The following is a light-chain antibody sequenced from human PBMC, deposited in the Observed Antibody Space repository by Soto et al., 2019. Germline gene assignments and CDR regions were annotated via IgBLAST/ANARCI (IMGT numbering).Light chain of an antibody. CDR2: EVS. J-gene: IGLJ1*01. CDR1: SSDVGGYNF. V-gene: IGLV2-14*03. CDR3: SSYTTSSTVV. Sequence: QSVLTQLASVVGSPGQSITISCTGTSSDVGGYNFVSWYQQHPGKAPKLMIYEVSNRPSGVSNRFSGSKSGNTASLTISGLQPEDEADYYCSSYTTSSTVVFGTGPRSPP.